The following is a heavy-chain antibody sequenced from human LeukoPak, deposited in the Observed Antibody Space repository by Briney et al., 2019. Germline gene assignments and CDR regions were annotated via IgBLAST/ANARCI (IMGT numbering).Heavy chain of an antibody. Sequence: PGGSLRLSCAASGFTFSSYWMSWVRQAPGKGLEGVANIKQDGSEKSYVHSVKGRSTISRDNAKNSLYLQMNSLRAGDTAVYYCARTYYFDGSSYRPIDYWGQGTLVTVSS. D-gene: IGHD3-22*01. J-gene: IGHJ4*02. V-gene: IGHV3-7*04. CDR1: GFTFSSYW. CDR2: IKQDGSEK. CDR3: ARTYYFDGSSYRPIDY.